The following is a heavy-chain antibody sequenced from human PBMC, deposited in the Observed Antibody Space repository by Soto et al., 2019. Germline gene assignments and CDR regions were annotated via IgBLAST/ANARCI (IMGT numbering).Heavy chain of an antibody. CDR1: GGSFSAYY. CDR2: TNHSGST. CDR3: ARVRTVTATSYYYYGMDV. J-gene: IGHJ6*02. V-gene: IGHV4-34*01. Sequence: SETLSLTCAGYGGSFSAYYWSWIRQPPGKGLEWIGETNHSGSTNYNPSLKSRVSISVDTSKNQFSLKLISVTAADTAVYYCARVRTVTATSYYYYGMDVWGQGTTVTVSS. D-gene: IGHD2-21*02.